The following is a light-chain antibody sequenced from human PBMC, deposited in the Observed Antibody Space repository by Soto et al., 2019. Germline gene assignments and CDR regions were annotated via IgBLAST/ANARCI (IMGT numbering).Light chain of an antibody. CDR1: SSDVGGYNY. Sequence: QSVLTQPASVSGSPGQSITISCTGTSSDVGGYNYDSWYQQHPGKAPKLMIYDVSNRPSGVSNRFSGSKSGNTASLTISGRQAEDEADYYCSSYTSSSTLDFGTGTKVTVL. V-gene: IGLV2-14*01. J-gene: IGLJ1*01. CDR2: DVS. CDR3: SSYTSSSTLD.